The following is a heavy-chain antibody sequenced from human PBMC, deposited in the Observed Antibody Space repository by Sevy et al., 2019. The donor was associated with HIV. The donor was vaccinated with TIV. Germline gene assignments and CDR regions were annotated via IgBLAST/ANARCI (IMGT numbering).Heavy chain of an antibody. J-gene: IGHJ4*02. V-gene: IGHV3-7*01. CDR3: AHETIGRFDS. D-gene: IGHD3-16*01. CDR2: IEGDGSDK. CDR1: GFTFSAYW. Sequence: GGSLRLSCAASGFTFSAYWMNWVRQAPGKGLEWVANIEGDGSDKHYVDSMEGRFTISRDNGKNLLYLQMNSLRVEDTAVYYCAHETIGRFDSWGQGTLVTVSS.